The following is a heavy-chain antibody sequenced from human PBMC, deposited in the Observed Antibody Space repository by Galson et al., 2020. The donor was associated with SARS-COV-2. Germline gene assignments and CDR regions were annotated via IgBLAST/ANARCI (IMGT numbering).Heavy chain of an antibody. V-gene: IGHV3-30-3*01. CDR3: ARGGAKVDTAMVT. Sequence: TGGSLRLSCAASGFTFSSYAMHWVRQAPGTGLERVAVISYAGSNKYYADPVKGRFTISRDNSKNTLYLQMNSLRAEDTAVYYCARGGAKVDTAMVTWGQGTLVTVSS. CDR2: ISYAGSNK. D-gene: IGHD5-18*01. CDR1: GFTFSSYA. J-gene: IGHJ5*02.